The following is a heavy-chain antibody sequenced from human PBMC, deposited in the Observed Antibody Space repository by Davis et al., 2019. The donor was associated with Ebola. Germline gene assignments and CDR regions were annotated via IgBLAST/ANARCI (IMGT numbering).Heavy chain of an antibody. CDR1: GGSFSGFY. CDR3: ARTCVYSNFWYVFLDY. V-gene: IGHV4-34*01. J-gene: IGHJ4*02. Sequence: SETLSLTCAVYGGSFSGFYWSWIRQSPGKGLEWIGEINHSGSTNYNPSLKSRVTISVDTSKNQFSLKLSSLTTADTAVYYCARTCVYSNFWYVFLDYWGRGTLVTVSS. D-gene: IGHD6-13*01. CDR2: INHSGST.